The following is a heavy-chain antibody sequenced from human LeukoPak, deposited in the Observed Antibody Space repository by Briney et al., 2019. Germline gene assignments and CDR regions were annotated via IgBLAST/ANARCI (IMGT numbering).Heavy chain of an antibody. Sequence: GGSLRLSCAASGFTFSNAWMSWVRQAPGKGLECVAVIYSGGNTYYADSVKGRFTISRDNSKNTLYLQMNSLRDEDTAVYYCARKTDSGGQGDYWGPGTLVTVSS. V-gene: IGHV3-66*01. D-gene: IGHD3-22*01. J-gene: IGHJ4*02. CDR1: GFTFSNAW. CDR3: ARKTDSGGQGDY. CDR2: IYSGGNT.